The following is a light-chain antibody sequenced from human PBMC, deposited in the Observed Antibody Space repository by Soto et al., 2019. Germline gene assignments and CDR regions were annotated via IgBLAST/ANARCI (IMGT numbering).Light chain of an antibody. CDR1: QSIGNF. Sequence: DIQMPHSPSSLSASVGDRVSITCRASQSIGNFLNWYQQKLGRAPKLLISSASSLQSGVPARFRGSGSGTTFTLTISSLQPEDFAIYYCQQSYSTPLTFGGGTKVDI. J-gene: IGKJ4*01. CDR2: SAS. V-gene: IGKV1-39*01. CDR3: QQSYSTPLT.